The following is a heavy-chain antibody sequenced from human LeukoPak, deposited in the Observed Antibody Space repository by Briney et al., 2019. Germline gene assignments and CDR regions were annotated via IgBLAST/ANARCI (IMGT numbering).Heavy chain of an antibody. J-gene: IGHJ4*02. CDR2: IYYTGST. V-gene: IGHV4-39*01. Sequence: PSETLSLTCTVSGGSISSTSYYWGWIRQPPGTGLEWVGSIYYTGSTYYNPSLKSRVTISVDTSKNQFSLRLSSVTAADTAVYYCASHLGAVTANLLNWGQGTLVTVSS. D-gene: IGHD1-20*01. CDR1: GGSISSTSYY. CDR3: ASHLGAVTANLLN.